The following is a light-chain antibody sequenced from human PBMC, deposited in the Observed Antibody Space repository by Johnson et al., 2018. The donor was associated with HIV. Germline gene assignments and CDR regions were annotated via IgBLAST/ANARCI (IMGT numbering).Light chain of an antibody. J-gene: IGLJ1*01. V-gene: IGLV1-44*01. Sequence: QSVLTQSPSASGTPGQRVTISCSGSSSNIGSNTVNWYQQLPGTAPKLLIYRNNQRPSGVPDRFSGSKSGTSASLGITGLQTWDEADYYCGTWDSSLSAYVFGTGTKVTVL. CDR3: GTWDSSLSAYV. CDR1: SSNIGSNT. CDR2: RNN.